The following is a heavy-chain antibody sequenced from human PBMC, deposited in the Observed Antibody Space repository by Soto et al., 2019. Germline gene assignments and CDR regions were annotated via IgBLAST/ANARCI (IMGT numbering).Heavy chain of an antibody. J-gene: IGHJ1*01. CDR3: ATAVAGTEGYFQH. Sequence: QVQLVESGGGVVQPGRSLRLSCAASRLTFRTYGMHWVRQAPGKGLEWVAAISSDGSNRYYGGSVRGRFTISRDNYRDTLYLQINSLRAEDTAVYYCATAVAGTEGYFQHWGQGTLLTVSS. V-gene: IGHV3-33*01. CDR1: RLTFRTYG. D-gene: IGHD6-19*01. CDR2: ISSDGSNR.